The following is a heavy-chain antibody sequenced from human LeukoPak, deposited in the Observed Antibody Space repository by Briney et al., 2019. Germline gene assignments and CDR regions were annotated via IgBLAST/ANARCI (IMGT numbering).Heavy chain of an antibody. J-gene: IGHJ4*02. V-gene: IGHV3-11*04. CDR2: ISISGSTI. D-gene: IGHD4-23*01. CDR3: ARVHYFYGGNSEVYFDY. CDR1: GGSISSNSYY. Sequence: LSLTCTVSGGSISSNSYYWGWIRQPPGKGLEWVSYISISGSTIYYADSVKGRFTISRDNAKNSLYLQMNSLRAEDTAVYYCARVHYFYGGNSEVYFDYWGQGTLVTVSS.